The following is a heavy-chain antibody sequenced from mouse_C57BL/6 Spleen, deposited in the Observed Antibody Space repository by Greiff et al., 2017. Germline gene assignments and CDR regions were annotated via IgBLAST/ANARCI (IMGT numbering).Heavy chain of an antibody. CDR3: ATPSYDYDSWFAY. D-gene: IGHD2-4*01. CDR2: INPSSGYT. V-gene: IGHV1-4*01. CDR1: GYTFTSYT. J-gene: IGHJ3*01. Sequence: VQVVESGAELARPGASVKMSCKASGYTFTSYTMHWVKQRPGQGLEWIGYINPSSGYTKYNQKFKDKATLTADKSSSTAYMQLSSLTSEDSAVYYCATPSYDYDSWFAYWGQGTLVTVSA.